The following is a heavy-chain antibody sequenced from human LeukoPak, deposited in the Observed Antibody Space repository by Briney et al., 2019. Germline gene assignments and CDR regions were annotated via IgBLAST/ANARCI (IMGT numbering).Heavy chain of an antibody. CDR3: ARLYYYDTSNYYPFDY. J-gene: IGHJ4*02. Sequence: GESLKISCKGSGYSFTSYWIVWVRQMPGKGLEWMGIIYPGDSDTRYSPSFKGRVTISADKSINTAYLQWSSLKASDTAMYYCARLYYYDTSNYYPFDYWGQGTLVTVSS. V-gene: IGHV5-51*01. CDR1: GYSFTSYW. D-gene: IGHD3-22*01. CDR2: IYPGDSDT.